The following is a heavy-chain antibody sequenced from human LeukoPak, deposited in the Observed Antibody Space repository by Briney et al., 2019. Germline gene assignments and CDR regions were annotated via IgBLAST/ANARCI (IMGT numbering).Heavy chain of an antibody. V-gene: IGHV3-30*04. J-gene: IGHJ5*02. CDR1: GCTFSSYA. CDR2: ISYDGSNK. D-gene: IGHD3-3*01. CDR3: ARGPGRSGNNWFDH. Sequence: PVRSLSRSCAGSGCTFSSYAMHWVRQAPGKVLELGAVISYDGSNKYYADSVNGPFNNSRDNSKNTLYLQMNSLRAEDTAVYYCARGPGRSGNNWFDHWGQGTLVTVSS.